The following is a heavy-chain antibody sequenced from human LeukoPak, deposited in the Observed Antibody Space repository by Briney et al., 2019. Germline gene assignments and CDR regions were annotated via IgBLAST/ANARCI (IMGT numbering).Heavy chain of an antibody. D-gene: IGHD3-10*01. CDR1: GFTFDDYA. Sequence: PGGSLRLSCAASGFTFDDYAMHWVRHAPGKGVEGVSDFSLNCGTIAYPASVKAPFPLSRPNANTSLYLPMNSLRAEDTALYYCAKGWFGELLSGLLAYWGQGTLVTVSS. CDR3: AKGWFGELLSGLLAY. CDR2: FSLNCGTI. V-gene: IGHV3-9*01. J-gene: IGHJ4*02.